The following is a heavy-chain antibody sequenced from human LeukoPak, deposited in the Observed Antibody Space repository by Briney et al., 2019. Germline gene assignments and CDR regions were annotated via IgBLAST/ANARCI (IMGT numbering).Heavy chain of an antibody. J-gene: IGHJ4*02. D-gene: IGHD2-8*02. V-gene: IGHV3-30*18. CDR3: AKLLSD. CDR1: GFIFSTYA. Sequence: GRSLRLSCAASGFIFSTYAMHWVRQVRQAPGKGLEWVAIISYDGSNKYYADSVKGRFTISRDNSKNTLYLQMNSLRAEDTAVYYCAKLLSDWGQGTLVTVSS. CDR2: ISYDGSNK.